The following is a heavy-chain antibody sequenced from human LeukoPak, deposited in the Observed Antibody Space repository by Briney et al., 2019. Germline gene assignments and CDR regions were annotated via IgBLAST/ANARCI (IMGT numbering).Heavy chain of an antibody. J-gene: IGHJ2*01. D-gene: IGHD2-21*01. CDR2: TRDAVNSHST. V-gene: IGHV3-72*01. CDR3: ARATYSYHGGDYPPLWHFDL. CDR1: GFTSSDHY. Sequence: PGGSLRLSCAASGFTSSDHYMDWVRQAPGKGLEWVGRTRDAVNSHSTEYAASVRGRFTISRDDSKNSLYLQMNSLKTEDTAVCYCARATYSYHGGDYPPLWHFDLWGRGTLVIVSS.